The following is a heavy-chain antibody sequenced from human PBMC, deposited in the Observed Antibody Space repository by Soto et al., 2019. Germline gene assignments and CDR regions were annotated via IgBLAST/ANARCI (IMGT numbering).Heavy chain of an antibody. J-gene: IGHJ5*02. Sequence: QITLKESGPTLVKPTQTLTLTCTFSGFSLTTRGVGVGWIRQPPGKALECLALIYWDDDKRYSPSLQSRLSINKPTHXNQVVLTMTNVDPVDTATYYCAHIPNYYQYDWFDPWGQGTLVSVSS. V-gene: IGHV2-5*02. CDR1: GFSLTTRGVG. D-gene: IGHD3-16*01. CDR3: AHIPNYYQYDWFDP. CDR2: IYWDDDK.